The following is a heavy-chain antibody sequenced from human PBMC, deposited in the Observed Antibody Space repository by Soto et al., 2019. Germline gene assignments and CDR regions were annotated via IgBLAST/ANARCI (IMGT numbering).Heavy chain of an antibody. V-gene: IGHV6-1*01. CDR3: SREGITGTSWWFEP. CDR2: TYYRSKWYN. D-gene: IGHD1-7*01. CDR1: GDSVSTNSAA. J-gene: IGHJ5*02. Sequence: SQTLSLTCAISGDSVSTNSAACNWIRQSPSRGLEWLGRTYYRSKWYNDYAVSVKSRITINPDTSRNQLSLQLNSVPPEDTAVYFCSREGITGTSWWFEPWGQGTMLTVSS.